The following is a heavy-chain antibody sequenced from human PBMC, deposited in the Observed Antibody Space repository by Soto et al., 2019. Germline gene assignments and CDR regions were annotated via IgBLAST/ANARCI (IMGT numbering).Heavy chain of an antibody. Sequence: GGSLRLSCAASGFSFSSYAMYWVRQAPGKGLEWVAVISYDGTNKYHADSVKGRFTISRDNSKNTLYLQMNSLRVEDTAVYYCARSPSIRRFIDYWGQGTLVTVSS. CDR1: GFSFSSYA. CDR3: ARSPSIRRFIDY. CDR2: ISYDGTNK. J-gene: IGHJ4*02. D-gene: IGHD2-21*01. V-gene: IGHV3-30-3*01.